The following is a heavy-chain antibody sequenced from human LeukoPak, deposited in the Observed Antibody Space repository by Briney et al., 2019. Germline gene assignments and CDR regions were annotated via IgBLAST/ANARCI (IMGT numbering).Heavy chain of an antibody. Sequence: QPGRSLRLSCAASGFTFSSYGMHWVRQAPGKGLEWVAVIWYDGSNKYYADSVKGRFTISRDNSKNTLYLQMDSLRAEDTAVYYCAVPILAAANNWGQGTLVTVSS. CDR3: AVPILAAANN. D-gene: IGHD6-13*01. CDR2: IWYDGSNK. V-gene: IGHV3-33*01. J-gene: IGHJ4*02. CDR1: GFTFSSYG.